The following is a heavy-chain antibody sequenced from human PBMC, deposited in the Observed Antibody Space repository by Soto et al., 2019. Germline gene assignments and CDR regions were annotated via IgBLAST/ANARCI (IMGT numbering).Heavy chain of an antibody. J-gene: IGHJ4*02. CDR1: GFSLSNARMG. D-gene: IGHD3-10*01. CDR3: ARIFPADHMVVYYYDY. Sequence: SGPTLVNPTETLTLTCTVSGFSLSNARMGVSWIRQPPGKALEWLAHIFSNDEKSYSTSLKSRLTISKDTSKSQVVLTMTNMDPVDTATYYCARIFPADHMVVYYYDYWGQGTLVTVSS. CDR2: IFSNDEK. V-gene: IGHV2-26*01.